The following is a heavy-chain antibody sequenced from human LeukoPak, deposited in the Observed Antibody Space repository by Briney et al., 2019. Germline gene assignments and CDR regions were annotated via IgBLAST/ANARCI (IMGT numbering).Heavy chain of an antibody. D-gene: IGHD5-12*01. V-gene: IGHV1-69*06. Sequence: SVKVSCKASGGTFSSYAISWVRQAPGQGLEWMGGIIPIFGTANYAQKFQGRVTITADKSTSTAYMELSSLRSEDTAVYYCARDQIVATIRGYYYYMDVWGKGTTVTVSS. CDR3: ARDQIVATIRGYYYYMDV. J-gene: IGHJ6*03. CDR1: GGTFSSYA. CDR2: IIPIFGTA.